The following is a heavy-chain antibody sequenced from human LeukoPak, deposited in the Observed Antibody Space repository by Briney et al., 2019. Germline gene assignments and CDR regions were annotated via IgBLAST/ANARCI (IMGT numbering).Heavy chain of an antibody. CDR1: GGSISSGSYY. V-gene: IGHV4-61*01. J-gene: IGHJ4*02. D-gene: IGHD2-2*01. CDR2: IYNSGST. CDR3: ASSIPGYCSSTSCPRYFDY. Sequence: SETLSLTCTVSGGSISSGSYYWSWIRQPPGRGLEWIGYIYNSGSTNYNPSLKSRVTISVDTSKNQFSLKLSSVTAADTAVYYCASSIPGYCSSTSCPRYFDYWGPGALVTVSS.